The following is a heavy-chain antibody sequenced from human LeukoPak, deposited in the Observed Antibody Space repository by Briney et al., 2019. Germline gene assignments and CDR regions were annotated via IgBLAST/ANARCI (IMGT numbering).Heavy chain of an antibody. CDR1: GFTFSGSW. CDR3: ARDKFGGTDY. D-gene: IGHD3-16*01. Sequence: GGSLRLSCAASGFTFSGSWMSWVRQAPGKGLEWVSNIKPDGSEKYYVDSVKDRFAISRDNAKNSLYLQMNSLRAEDTAVYYCARDKFGGTDYWGQGTLVTVSS. J-gene: IGHJ4*02. V-gene: IGHV3-7*01. CDR2: IKPDGSEK.